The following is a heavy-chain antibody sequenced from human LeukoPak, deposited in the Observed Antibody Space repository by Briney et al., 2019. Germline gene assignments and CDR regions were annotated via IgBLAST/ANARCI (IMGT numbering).Heavy chain of an antibody. V-gene: IGHV4-31*03. J-gene: IGHJ4*02. CDR2: IYDSGTT. CDR1: GGSISNGGYY. D-gene: IGHD1-14*01. CDR3: ARGGDRRGFDY. Sequence: SGTLSLTCTVSGGSISNGGYYWSWIRQHPGKGLEWIGYIYDSGTTYCNPALQSRVTISVDTSDNQFSLKLRSLTAADTAVYYCARGGDRRGFDYWGQGTLVTVSS.